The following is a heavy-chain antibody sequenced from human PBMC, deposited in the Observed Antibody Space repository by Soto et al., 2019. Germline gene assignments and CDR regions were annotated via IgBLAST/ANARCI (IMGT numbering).Heavy chain of an antibody. J-gene: IGHJ5*02. V-gene: IGHV4-61*08. D-gene: IGHD6-13*01. CDR2: IYYSGST. CDR1: GGSISSGGYY. CDR3: ARHAFIGSSWYGSAAPTLNWFDP. Sequence: PSETLSLTCTVSGGSISSGGYYWSWIRQHPGKGLEWIGYIYYSGSTNYNPSLKSRVTISVDTSKNQFSLKLSSVTAADTAVYYCARHAFIGSSWYGSAAPTLNWFDPWGQGTLVTSPQ.